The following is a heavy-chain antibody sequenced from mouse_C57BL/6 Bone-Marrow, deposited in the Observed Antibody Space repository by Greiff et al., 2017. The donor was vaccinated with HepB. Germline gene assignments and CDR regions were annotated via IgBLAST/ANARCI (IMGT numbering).Heavy chain of an antibody. D-gene: IGHD2-3*01. CDR1: GYAFSSYW. V-gene: IGHV1-80*01. CDR2: IYPGDGDT. CDR3: ARWGRWLYYFDY. J-gene: IGHJ2*01. Sequence: VQRVESGAELVKPGASVKISCKASGYAFSSYWMNWVKQRPGKGLEWIGQIYPGDGDTNYNGKFKGKATLTADKSSSTAYMQLSSLTSEDSAVYFCARWGRWLYYFDYWGQGTTLTVSS.